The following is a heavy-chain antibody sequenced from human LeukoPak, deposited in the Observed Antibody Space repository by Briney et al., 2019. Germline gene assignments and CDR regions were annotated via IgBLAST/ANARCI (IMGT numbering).Heavy chain of an antibody. CDR3: ARDVRVLKRSPLGYYFDY. V-gene: IGHV3-48*01. Sequence: GGSLRLSCAASGFPFSSYSMNWVRQAPGKGLEWVSYIGSRSNTIYYADSVKGRFTISRDNAKNSLYLQMDSLRAEDTAVYYCARDVRVLKRSPLGYYFDYWGQGTLVTVSS. D-gene: IGHD2-8*01. CDR2: IGSRSNTI. CDR1: GFPFSSYS. J-gene: IGHJ4*02.